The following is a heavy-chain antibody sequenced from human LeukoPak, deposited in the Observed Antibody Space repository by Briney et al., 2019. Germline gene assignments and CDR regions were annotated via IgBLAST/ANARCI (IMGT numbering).Heavy chain of an antibody. CDR1: GYTFTSYY. CDR2: INPSGGST. CDR3: ARGRGITIFGVVKGGNLYYFDY. V-gene: IGHV1-46*01. D-gene: IGHD3-3*01. Sequence: ASVKVSCKASGYTFTSYYMHWVRQAPGQGLEWMGIINPSGGSTSYAQKFQGRVTMTRDTSTGTVYMELSSLRSEDTAVYYCARGRGITIFGVVKGGNLYYFDYWGQGTLVTVSS. J-gene: IGHJ4*02.